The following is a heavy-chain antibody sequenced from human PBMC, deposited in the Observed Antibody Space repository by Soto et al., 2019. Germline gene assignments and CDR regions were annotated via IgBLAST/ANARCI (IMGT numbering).Heavy chain of an antibody. CDR1: GYIFVDSY. CDR3: AKIFGTSSLGEIYGMDV. CDR2: INPKTGVT. Sequence: QVHLEQSGAELKKPGASVTVSCKASGYIFVDSYIHWVRQAPGQGLEWLGWINPKTGVTFFEQTFQDRLNMTSYTSLSTAYIDLRSLRGDDTAVYYCAKIFGTSSLGEIYGMDVWGQGTTVTVSS. V-gene: IGHV1-2*02. J-gene: IGHJ6*02. D-gene: IGHD3-10*01.